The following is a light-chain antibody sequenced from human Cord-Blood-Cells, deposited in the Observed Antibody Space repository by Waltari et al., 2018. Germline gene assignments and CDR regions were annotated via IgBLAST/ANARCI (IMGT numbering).Light chain of an antibody. CDR1: SSDVGGYNY. J-gene: IGLJ1*01. CDR2: DVS. Sequence: QSALTQPASVSGSPGQSITLSCPGTSSDVGGYNYVSWYQQHPDKAPKLMIYDVSNRPSGVSNRFSGSKSGNTASLTISGLQAEDEADYYCSSYTSSSTYVFGTGTKVTVL. CDR3: SSYTSSSTYV. V-gene: IGLV2-14*01.